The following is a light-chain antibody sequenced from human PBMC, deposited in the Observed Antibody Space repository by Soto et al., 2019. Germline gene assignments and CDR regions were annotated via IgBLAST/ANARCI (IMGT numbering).Light chain of an antibody. CDR1: SSDVESYDL. CDR3: FGYAGDNSWV. Sequence: QSALTQPASVSGSPGQSITVSCTGTSSDVESYDLVSWYQQHPGQAPKVITYGVTKKPSGVSNRFSGKRSGNTASLTISGLQAHDGAAYYCFGYAGDNSWVSGGATKVTVL. J-gene: IGLJ3*02. V-gene: IGLV2-23*02. CDR2: GVT.